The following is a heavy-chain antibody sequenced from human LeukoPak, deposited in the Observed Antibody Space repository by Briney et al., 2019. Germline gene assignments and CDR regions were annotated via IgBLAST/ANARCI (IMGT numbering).Heavy chain of an antibody. J-gene: IGHJ4*02. D-gene: IGHD3-22*01. CDR1: GFTFSSYA. Sequence: GGSLRLSCAASGFTFSSYAMTWVRQAPGKGLEWVSGISDSGGSTFNADSVKGRFTISRDNSKNTLYLQMNSLRAEDTAVYYCTHLTHSSAYYGPYYFDYWGQGTLVTVSS. V-gene: IGHV3-23*01. CDR3: THLTHSSAYYGPYYFDY. CDR2: ISDSGGST.